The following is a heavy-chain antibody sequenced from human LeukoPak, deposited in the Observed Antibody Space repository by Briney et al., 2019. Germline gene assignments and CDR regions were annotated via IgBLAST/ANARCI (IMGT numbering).Heavy chain of an antibody. CDR1: GFTFSSYS. D-gene: IGHD3-22*01. CDR2: ISGSGGST. J-gene: IGHJ4*02. V-gene: IGHV3-23*01. Sequence: PGGSLRLSCATSGFTFSSYSMNWVRQAPGKGLEWVSGISGSGGSTYYADSVKGRFTISRDNSKNTLYLQMTSLRAEDTAVYYCAKDQVWIVVGSFDYWGQGTLVTVS. CDR3: AKDQVWIVVGSFDY.